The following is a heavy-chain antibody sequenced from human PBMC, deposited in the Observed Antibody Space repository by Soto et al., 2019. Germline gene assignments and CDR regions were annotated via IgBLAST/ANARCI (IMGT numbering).Heavy chain of an antibody. Sequence: WGSLRLSCAASGFTFSSYSMNWVRQAPGKGLEWVSYITPSSGTTYADSVKGRFTISRDSAKNSLYLQMNSLRDEDTAVYYCAREEGPPAAIAFWFETWGQGTLVTVSS. J-gene: IGHJ5*02. D-gene: IGHD2-2*02. CDR2: ITPSSGT. CDR3: AREEGPPAAIAFWFET. V-gene: IGHV3-48*02. CDR1: GFTFSSYS.